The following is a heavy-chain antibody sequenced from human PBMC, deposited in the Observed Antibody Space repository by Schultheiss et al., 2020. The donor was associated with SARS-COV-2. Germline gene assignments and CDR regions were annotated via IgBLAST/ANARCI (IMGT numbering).Heavy chain of an antibody. CDR1: GYTFTSYG. CDR3: AGDTTYYYGSGNDY. CDR2: ISAYNGNT. J-gene: IGHJ4*02. Sequence: ASVKVSCKASGYTFTSYGISWVRQAPGQGLEWMGWISAYNGNTNYAQKLQGRVTMTTDTSTSPADMGLRSMRIDDTAVYYYAGDTTYYYGSGNDYWGQGTLVTVSS. D-gene: IGHD3-10*01. V-gene: IGHV1-18*01.